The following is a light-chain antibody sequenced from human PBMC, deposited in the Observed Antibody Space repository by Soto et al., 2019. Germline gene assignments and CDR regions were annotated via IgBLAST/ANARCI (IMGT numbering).Light chain of an antibody. CDR2: EVT. J-gene: IGLJ1*01. CDR1: SEDVGGYNY. CDR3: SSYPSSNTLV. V-gene: IGLV2-14*01. Sequence: QSALTQPASVSGSPGQSITMSCSGTSEDVGGYNYVSWYQHHPGKAPKLLIYEVTNRPSGLSDRFSGSKSGNTASLTISGLQAEDEADYYCSSYPSSNTLVFGTGTKLTVL.